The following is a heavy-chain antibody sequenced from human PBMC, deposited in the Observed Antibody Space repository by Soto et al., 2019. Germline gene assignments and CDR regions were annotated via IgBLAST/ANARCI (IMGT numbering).Heavy chain of an antibody. Sequence: QVQLVQSGAEVKKPGSSVKVSCKASGGTFSSYAISWVRQAPGQGLEWMGGIIPIFGTANYAQKFQGRVRITADESTRTAYMELSSLRSEDTAVYYCARRTGYSRPQTYGMDVWGQGTTVTVSS. CDR2: IIPIFGTA. V-gene: IGHV1-69*01. J-gene: IGHJ6*02. CDR1: GGTFSSYA. D-gene: IGHD6-13*01. CDR3: ARRTGYSRPQTYGMDV.